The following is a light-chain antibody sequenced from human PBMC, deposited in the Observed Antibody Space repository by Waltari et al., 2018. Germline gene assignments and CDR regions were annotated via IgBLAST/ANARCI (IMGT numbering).Light chain of an antibody. V-gene: IGLV3-21*04. CDR3: QVWDFTQGV. Sequence: SYVLNQPPSVSVAPGKTARISCGGTSLGTHTVHWYQQKPGQAPVLVIHYDSGRPSGIPERFSGSTSGNTATLTIKWVEAGDEAEYFCQVWDFTQGVFGGGTKLTVL. CDR2: YDS. J-gene: IGLJ3*02. CDR1: SLGTHT.